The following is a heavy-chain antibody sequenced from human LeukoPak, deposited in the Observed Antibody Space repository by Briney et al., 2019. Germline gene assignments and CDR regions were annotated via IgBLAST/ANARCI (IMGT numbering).Heavy chain of an antibody. CDR3: ARSSGIGTTDY. V-gene: IGHV3-7*03. CDR1: EFTFSTYW. D-gene: IGHD1-1*01. Sequence: QPGGSLRLSCVASEFTFSTYWMSWARQAPGKGRERVANINYDGGETYYVHSVRGRFTISRDNAKNSLYLQMNGLRAEDTAVYYCARSSGIGTTDYWGQGTLVTVSS. CDR2: INYDGGET. J-gene: IGHJ4*02.